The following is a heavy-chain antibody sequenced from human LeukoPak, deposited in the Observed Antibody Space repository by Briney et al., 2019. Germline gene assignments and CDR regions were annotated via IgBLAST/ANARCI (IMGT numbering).Heavy chain of an antibody. V-gene: IGHV4-39*07. CDR1: GGSISSSSYY. CDR3: ARESPSNPPQYSSSFGGVGSVFDY. CDR2: IYYSGST. D-gene: IGHD6-13*01. Sequence: SETLSLTCTVSGGSISSSSYYWGWIRQPPGKGLEWIGSIYYSGSTYYNPSLKSRVTISVDTSKNQFSLKLSSVTAADTAVYYCARESPSNPPQYSSSFGGVGSVFDYWGQGTLVTVSS. J-gene: IGHJ4*02.